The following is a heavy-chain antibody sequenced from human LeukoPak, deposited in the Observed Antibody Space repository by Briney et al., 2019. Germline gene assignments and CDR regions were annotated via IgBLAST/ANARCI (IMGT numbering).Heavy chain of an antibody. CDR2: IYYSGST. Sequence: PSQTLSLTCTVSGGSISSGGYYWSWIRQHPGKGLEWIGYIYYSGSTYYNPSLKSRVTISVDTSANQFSLRLSSVTAADTAVYYCARADTDSSAYYRYWFFDLWGRGTLITVSS. D-gene: IGHD3-22*01. J-gene: IGHJ2*01. CDR3: ARADTDSSAYYRYWFFDL. V-gene: IGHV4-30-4*08. CDR1: GGSISSGGYY.